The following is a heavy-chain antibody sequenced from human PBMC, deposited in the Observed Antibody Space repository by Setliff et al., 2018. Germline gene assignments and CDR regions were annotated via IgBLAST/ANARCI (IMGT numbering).Heavy chain of an antibody. CDR2: INPSGGST. Sequence: GASVKVSCKASGYTFTSYYMRWVRQAPGQGLEWMGIINPSGGSTSYAQKFQGRVTMTRDTSTSTVYMELSSLRSEDTAVYYCAGTYYNFRSALDYYYYGMDVWGQGTTVTVSS. D-gene: IGHD3-3*01. CDR1: GYTFTSYY. CDR3: AGTYYNFRSALDYYYYGMDV. V-gene: IGHV1-46*01. J-gene: IGHJ6*02.